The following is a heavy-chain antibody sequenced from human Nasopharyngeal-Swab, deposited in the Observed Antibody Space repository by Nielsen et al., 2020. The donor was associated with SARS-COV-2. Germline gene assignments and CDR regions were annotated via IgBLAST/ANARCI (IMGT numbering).Heavy chain of an antibody. CDR2: ISSSGSTI. CDR1: GFTFSDYY. D-gene: IGHD2-2*01. CDR3: ARDKGRCSSTSCYVDY. V-gene: IGHV3-11*01. J-gene: IGHJ4*02. Sequence: GESLKISCAASGFTFSDYYMSWIRQAPGKGLEWVSYISSSGSTIYYADPVKGRFTISRDNAKNSLYLQMNSLRAEDTAVYYCARDKGRCSSTSCYVDYWGQGTLVTVSS.